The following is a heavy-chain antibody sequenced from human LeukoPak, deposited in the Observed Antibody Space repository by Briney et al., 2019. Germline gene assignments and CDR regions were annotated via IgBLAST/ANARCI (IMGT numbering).Heavy chain of an antibody. CDR3: AKAGNIRFDY. CDR2: ISGRDGST. Sequence: GGSLRVSCAASGFTFSTYAMSWVRQAPGKGLECVSSISGRDGSTYYADSVKGRFTISRDNSKNTLYLQMNSLRAGDTAIYYCAKAGNIRFDYWGQGTLVTVSS. J-gene: IGHJ4*02. CDR1: GFTFSTYA. V-gene: IGHV3-23*01. D-gene: IGHD2/OR15-2a*01.